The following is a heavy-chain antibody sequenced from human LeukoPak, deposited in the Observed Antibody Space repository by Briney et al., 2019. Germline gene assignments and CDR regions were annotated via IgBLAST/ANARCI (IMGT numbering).Heavy chain of an antibody. CDR2: INPNSGGT. CDR1: GYTFTGYY. J-gene: IGHJ4*02. CDR3: ARRYFGSGSYYTDY. D-gene: IGHD3-10*01. V-gene: IGHV1-2*02. Sequence: ASVKVSCKASGYTFTGYYMHWVRQAPGQGLEWMGWINPNSGGTNYAQKFQGRVTMTRDTSISKAYMELSRLRSDDTAVYYCARRYFGSGSYYTDYWGQGTLVTVSS.